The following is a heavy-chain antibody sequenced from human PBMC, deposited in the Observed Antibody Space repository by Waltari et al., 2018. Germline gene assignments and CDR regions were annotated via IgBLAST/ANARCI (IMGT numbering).Heavy chain of an antibody. CDR2: IHHSGST. D-gene: IGHD3-3*01. V-gene: IGHV4-34*01. CDR1: CGSSSGYY. CDR3: ARDYYDFWSGYFGWFDP. J-gene: IGHJ5*02. Sequence: QVQLQQWGAGLLKPSETLSLTCAVHCGSSSGYYWGWIRQPPGKGLEWIGEIHHSGSTNYNPSLKSRVTISVDTSKTQFSLKLSSVTAADTAVYYCARDYYDFWSGYFGWFDPWGQGTLVTVSS.